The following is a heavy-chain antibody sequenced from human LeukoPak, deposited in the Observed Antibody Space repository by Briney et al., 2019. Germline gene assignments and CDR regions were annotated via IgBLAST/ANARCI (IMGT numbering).Heavy chain of an antibody. Sequence: GASVKVTFSASGYTFTSYGISRVRQAPGQGLEWMGWISAYNGNTNYAQKLQGRVTMTTDKSTSTAYLELRSLRSDDTAVYYCARCGRSGWYGDYYYIDLKGTRVTVTVSS. D-gene: IGHD6-19*01. CDR3: ARCGRSGWYGDYYYIDL. J-gene: IGHJ6*03. CDR1: GYTFTSYG. CDR2: ISAYNGNT. V-gene: IGHV1-18*01.